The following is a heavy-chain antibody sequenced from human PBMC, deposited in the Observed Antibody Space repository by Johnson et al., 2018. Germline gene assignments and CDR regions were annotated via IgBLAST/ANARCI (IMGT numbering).Heavy chain of an antibody. D-gene: IGHD3-3*01. Sequence: VQLLESGGGVVQPGRSLRLSCVASGFTFSTFGMHWVRQAPGKGLEWMAVISYDGSNEYYADSVKGRFTISRDNSKNTLYLQMNTLRVEDTAVYYCAKGRQFSGGMTRFDPWCQGTLVTVSS. CDR3: AKGRQFSGGMTRFDP. CDR2: ISYDGSNE. V-gene: IGHV3-30*18. J-gene: IGHJ5*02. CDR1: GFTFSTFG.